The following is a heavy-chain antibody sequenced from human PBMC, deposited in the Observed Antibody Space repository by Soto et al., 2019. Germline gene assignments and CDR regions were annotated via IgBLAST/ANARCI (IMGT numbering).Heavy chain of an antibody. CDR1: GESFSAYY. J-gene: IGHJ6*02. CDR3: ARSRLKMTTVTYYFYGMDV. Sequence: PSETLSLTCAVYGESFSAYYWSWIRQPPGKGLEWIGEINHSGSTNYNPSLKGRVTISVDTSTNQFSLKVSSVTAADTAVYYCARSRLKMTTVTYYFYGMDVWGQGTTVTVSS. CDR2: INHSGST. D-gene: IGHD4-17*01. V-gene: IGHV4-34*01.